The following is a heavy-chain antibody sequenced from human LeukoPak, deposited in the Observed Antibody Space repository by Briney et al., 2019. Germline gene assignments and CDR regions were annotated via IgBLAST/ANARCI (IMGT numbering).Heavy chain of an antibody. CDR3: AREPPGGGFDY. CDR1: GFSFTDYP. Sequence: GGSLRLSCATSGFSFTDYPMNWVRQAPGKGLEWISNIRTTAEGAKYAYYADSVKGRVTISRDDGKNTLYLHMNSLRDDDTAVYYCAREPPGGGFDYWGQGTLVTVSS. CDR2: IRTTAEGAKYA. J-gene: IGHJ4*02. V-gene: IGHV3-48*02. D-gene: IGHD3-16*01.